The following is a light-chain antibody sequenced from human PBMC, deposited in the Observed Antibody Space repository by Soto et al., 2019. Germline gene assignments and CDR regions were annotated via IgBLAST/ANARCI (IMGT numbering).Light chain of an antibody. CDR2: EVN. V-gene: IGLV2-8*01. CDR1: SSDVGGYDY. Sequence: QSVLTQPPSASGSPGQSVTISCAGNSSDVGGYDYVSWYQQHPGKAPKLIIYEVNKRPSGVPDRFSGSKSANTASLTVSGLQAEDEADYYCSSYAGSNNLRMFGGGTKLTVL. J-gene: IGLJ3*02. CDR3: SSYAGSNNLRM.